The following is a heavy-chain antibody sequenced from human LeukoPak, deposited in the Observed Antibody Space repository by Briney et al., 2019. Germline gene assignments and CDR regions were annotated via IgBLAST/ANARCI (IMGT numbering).Heavy chain of an antibody. CDR1: GFTVSSNY. CDR3: ARSPSYYDFWSGSPFGY. J-gene: IGHJ4*02. D-gene: IGHD3-3*01. CDR2: IYSGGST. Sequence: PGGSLRLSCAASGFTVSSNYMSWVRQAPGKGLEWVSVIYSGGSTYYADSVKGRFTISRDNSKNTLYLQMNSLRAEDTAVYYCARSPSYYDFWSGSPFGYWGQGTLVTVSS. V-gene: IGHV3-66*01.